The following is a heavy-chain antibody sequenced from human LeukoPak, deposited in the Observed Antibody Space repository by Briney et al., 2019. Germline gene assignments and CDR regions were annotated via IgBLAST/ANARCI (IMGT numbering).Heavy chain of an antibody. J-gene: IGHJ4*02. D-gene: IGHD3-16*02. Sequence: GGSLRLSCAASGFTLSDYTISWVRQAPGKGLEWVSSISSSSSYIYYADSVKGRFTISRDNAKNSLYLEMNSLRAEDTAMYYCARDSPVIGDCWGQGTLVTVSS. CDR1: GFTLSDYT. CDR3: ARDSPVIGDC. CDR2: ISSSSSYI. V-gene: IGHV3-21*06.